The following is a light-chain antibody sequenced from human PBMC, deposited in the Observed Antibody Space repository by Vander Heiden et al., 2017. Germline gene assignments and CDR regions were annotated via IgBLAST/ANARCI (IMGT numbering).Light chain of an antibody. CDR3: QTWGTGNWV. CDR1: SGHSSYA. V-gene: IGLV4-69*01. J-gene: IGLJ3*02. CDR2: LNSDGSH. Sequence: QLVLTQSPSASASLGASVKLTCTLSSGHSSYAIAWHQQQPEKGLRYLMKLNSDGSHSKGDGIPDRFSGSSSGAERYLTISSLQSEDEADYYCQTWGTGNWVFGGGTKLTVL.